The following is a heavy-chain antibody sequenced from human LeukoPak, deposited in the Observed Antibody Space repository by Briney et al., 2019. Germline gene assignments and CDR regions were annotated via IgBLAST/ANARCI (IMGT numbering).Heavy chain of an antibody. Sequence: SETLSLTCTVSGGSINSFYWTWIRQPAGKGLEWIGRIYSSGSTNFNPSLKSRVTMSVDTSKNQFSLKLSSVTAADTAVYYCARGSGGDGAFDIWGQGTMVTVSS. D-gene: IGHD1-26*01. CDR3: ARGSGGDGAFDI. V-gene: IGHV4-4*07. CDR2: IYSSGST. CDR1: GGSINSFY. J-gene: IGHJ3*02.